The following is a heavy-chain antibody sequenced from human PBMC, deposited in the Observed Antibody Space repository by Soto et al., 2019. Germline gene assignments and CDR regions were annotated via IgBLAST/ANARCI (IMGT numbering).Heavy chain of an antibody. D-gene: IGHD6-6*01. V-gene: IGHV1-2*04. Sequence: SVKVSCKAAGYTFTGYYMHWVRQAPGQGLEWMGWIKPNSGGTNYAQKFQGWVTMTRDTSISTAYMELNRLRSDDTAVYYCARVVYAAYSSSSWFDPWGQRTRVTVCS. CDR1: GYTFTGYY. J-gene: IGHJ5*02. CDR2: IKPNSGGT. CDR3: ARVVYAAYSSSSWFDP.